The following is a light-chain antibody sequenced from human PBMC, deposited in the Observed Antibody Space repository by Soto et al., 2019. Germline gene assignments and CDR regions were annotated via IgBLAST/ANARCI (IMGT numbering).Light chain of an antibody. CDR2: VAS. V-gene: IGKV1-39*01. CDR3: QQSSILPFT. J-gene: IGKJ2*01. CDR1: QNINTY. Sequence: DIRMTQSPSSLSASIGDRVSITCRASQNINTYLNWYQQKAGNAPKLLIYVASSLESGVPSRFRGSGSGTYFTLTITSLQPEDSASYFCQQSSILPFTFGQGTKLEIK.